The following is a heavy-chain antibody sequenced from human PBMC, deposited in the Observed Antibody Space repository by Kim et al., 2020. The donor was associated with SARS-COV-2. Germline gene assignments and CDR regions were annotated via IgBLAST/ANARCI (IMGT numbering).Heavy chain of an antibody. J-gene: IGHJ5*02. CDR3: AREGSGRYCTNGVCYFLGWFDP. D-gene: IGHD2-8*01. CDR1: GYTFTTYA. Sequence: ASVKVSCKASGYTFTTYAMHWVRQAPGQRLEWMGWINAGNGNTKYSQKFQGRVTITRDTSASTAYMELSSLRSEDTAVYYCAREGSGRYCTNGVCYFLGWFDPWGQGTLVTVSS. V-gene: IGHV1-3*01. CDR2: INAGNGNT.